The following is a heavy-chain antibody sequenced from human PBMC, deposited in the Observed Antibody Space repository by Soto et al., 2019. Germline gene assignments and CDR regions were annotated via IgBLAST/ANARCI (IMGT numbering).Heavy chain of an antibody. Sequence: GGSLRLSCAASGFTFSNFWMSWVRQAPGKGLEWVANIKHDGGEIYYVDSVKGRLTISRDNAKNSLYLQMNSLRAEDTAVYYCARYSGSFSLDYWGQGTLVTVSS. D-gene: IGHD3-10*01. CDR3: ARYSGSFSLDY. CDR2: IKHDGGEI. CDR1: GFTFSNFW. V-gene: IGHV3-7*01. J-gene: IGHJ4*02.